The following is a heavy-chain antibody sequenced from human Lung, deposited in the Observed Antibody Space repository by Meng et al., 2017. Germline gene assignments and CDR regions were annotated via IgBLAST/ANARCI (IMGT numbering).Heavy chain of an antibody. V-gene: IGHV4-34*01. CDR2: INHSGST. CDR1: GGSFSDYY. D-gene: IGHD4-11*01. J-gene: IGHJ4*02. Sequence: GHVHQCRAGVFKPSETLSLTGVVSGGSFSDYYWSWIRQPPGKGLEWIGEINHSGSTNYNPSLESRATISVDTSQNNLSLKLSSVTAADSAVYYCARGPTTMAHDFDYWGQGTLVTVSS. CDR3: ARGPTTMAHDFDY.